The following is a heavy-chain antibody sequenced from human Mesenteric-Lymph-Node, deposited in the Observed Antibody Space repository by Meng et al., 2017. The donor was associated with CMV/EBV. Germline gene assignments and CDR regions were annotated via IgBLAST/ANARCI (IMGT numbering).Heavy chain of an antibody. CDR1: GFTFSSYS. J-gene: IGHJ2*01. CDR3: ARRPLGFCSSMSCQPLWYFDL. Sequence: GESLKISCAASGFTFSSYSMNWVRQAPGKGLEWVANINQDGSEKYYVGSVKGRFTISRDNAKNSLYLQMNSLRAEDAAVYYCARRPLGFCSSMSCQPLWYFDLWGRDTLVTVSS. CDR2: INQDGSEK. V-gene: IGHV3-7*01. D-gene: IGHD2-2*01.